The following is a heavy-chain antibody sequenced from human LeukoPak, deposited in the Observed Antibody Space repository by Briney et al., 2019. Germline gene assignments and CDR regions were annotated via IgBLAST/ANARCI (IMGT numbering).Heavy chain of an antibody. CDR2: ISGSGGNT. J-gene: IGHJ4*02. D-gene: IGHD5-24*01. Sequence: GGSLRLSCAASGLTSSAYAMTWVRQAPGKGLEWVSPISGSGGNTFYADSLKGRFTISRDISKNTLYLQMNSLRAEDTAVYYCAGGRGRDGYNYDFDYWGQGTLVTVSS. V-gene: IGHV3-23*01. CDR3: AGGRGRDGYNYDFDY. CDR1: GLTSSAYA.